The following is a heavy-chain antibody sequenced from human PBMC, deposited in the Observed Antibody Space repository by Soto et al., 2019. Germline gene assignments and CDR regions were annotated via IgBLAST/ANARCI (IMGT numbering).Heavy chain of an antibody. V-gene: IGHV3-30-3*01. Sequence: QVQLVESGGGVVQPGRSLRLSCAASGFTFSSYAMHWVRQAPGKGLEWVAFISYDGSNKYYPDSVKGRFTISRDNSKNTLYLQMNSLSAEDTAVYYCARRDIVLVPAAKISYYYGMDVWGQGTTVTVSS. J-gene: IGHJ6*02. CDR1: GFTFSSYA. D-gene: IGHD2-2*01. CDR3: ARRDIVLVPAAKISYYYGMDV. CDR2: ISYDGSNK.